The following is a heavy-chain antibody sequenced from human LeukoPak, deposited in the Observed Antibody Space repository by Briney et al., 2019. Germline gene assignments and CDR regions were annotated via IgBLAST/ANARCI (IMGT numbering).Heavy chain of an antibody. CDR2: INHSGST. V-gene: IGHV4-34*01. J-gene: IGHJ4*02. D-gene: IGHD3-22*01. CDR3: ARMMGYYDSSGYFDY. CDR1: GGSFSGYC. Sequence: SETLSLTCAVYGGSFSGYCWSWIRQPPGKGLEWIGEINHSGSTNYNPSLKSRVTISVDTSKNQFSLKLSSVTAADTAVYYCARMMGYYDSSGYFDYWGQGTLVTVSS.